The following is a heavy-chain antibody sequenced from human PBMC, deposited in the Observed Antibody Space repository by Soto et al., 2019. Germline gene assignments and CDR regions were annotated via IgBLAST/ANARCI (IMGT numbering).Heavy chain of an antibody. CDR3: ARWNTIFGVVIKDYYYYGMDV. CDR2: INWNGGST. Sequence: PGGSLRLSCAASGFTFDDYGMSWVRQAPGKGLEWVSGINWNGGSTGYADSVKGRFTISRDNAKNSLYLQMNSLRAEDTALYYCARWNTIFGVVIKDYYYYGMDVWGQGTTVTVSS. J-gene: IGHJ6*02. CDR1: GFTFDDYG. V-gene: IGHV3-20*04. D-gene: IGHD3-3*01.